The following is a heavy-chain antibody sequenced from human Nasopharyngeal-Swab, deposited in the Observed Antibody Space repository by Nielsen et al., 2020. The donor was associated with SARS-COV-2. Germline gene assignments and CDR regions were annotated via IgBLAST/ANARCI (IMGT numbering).Heavy chain of an antibody. CDR1: ADSIAYSTFY. CDR2: IYYNGNT. J-gene: IGHJ4*02. CDR3: VRSSSWYYFDY. Sequence: SETLSLTCTVSADSIAYSTFYWVWIRQPPGKGLEWIGNIYYNGNTYQNPSLKSRLTISVDKSKNQFSLQLSSVTAAETAVYYCVRSSSWYYFDYWAQGTQVTVSS. V-gene: IGHV4-39*01. D-gene: IGHD6-13*01.